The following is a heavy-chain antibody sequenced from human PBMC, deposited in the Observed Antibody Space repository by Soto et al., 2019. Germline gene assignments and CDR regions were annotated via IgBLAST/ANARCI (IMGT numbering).Heavy chain of an antibody. CDR3: ACSGGDYLPMSFDS. CDR2: ISSSSSYI. CDR1: GFTFSSYS. V-gene: IGHV3-21*01. D-gene: IGHD4-17*01. Sequence: EVQLVESGGGLVKPGGSLRLSCAASGFTFSSYSMNWVRQAPGKGLEWVSSISSSSSYIYYADSVKGRFTISRDNAKNSLYLQMNNLRVEDTAVHCCACSGGDYLPMSFDSWGQGTLVTVFS. J-gene: IGHJ4*02.